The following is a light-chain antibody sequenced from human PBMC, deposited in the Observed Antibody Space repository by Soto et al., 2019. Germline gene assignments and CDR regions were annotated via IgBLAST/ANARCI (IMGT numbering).Light chain of an antibody. J-gene: IGKJ2*01. Sequence: DIQMTQSPSTLSASVGGRVTITCRASQSISSWLAWYQQKPGSAPKLLIYEASSLESGVPSRISGSGSGTEFTLTVTTLQPDDFATYYCQQYSTYPYTFGQGTKLEIK. CDR3: QQYSTYPYT. CDR2: EAS. CDR1: QSISSW. V-gene: IGKV1-5*03.